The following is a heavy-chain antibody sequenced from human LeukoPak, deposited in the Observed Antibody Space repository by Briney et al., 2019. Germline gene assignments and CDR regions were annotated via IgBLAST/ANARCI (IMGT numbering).Heavy chain of an antibody. J-gene: IGHJ3*02. CDR1: GGSISSSSYY. CDR3: ARRGYYDILTGDDAFDI. CDR2: IYYSGST. Sequence: SETLSLTCTVSGGSISSSSYYWGWIRRPPGKGLEWIGSIYYSGSTYYNPSLKSRVTISVDTSKNQFSLKLSSVTAADTAVYYCARRGYYDILTGDDAFDIWGQGTMVTVSS. V-gene: IGHV4-39*01. D-gene: IGHD3-9*01.